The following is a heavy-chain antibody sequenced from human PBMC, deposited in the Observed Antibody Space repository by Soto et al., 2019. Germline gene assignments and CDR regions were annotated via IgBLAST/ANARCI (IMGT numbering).Heavy chain of an antibody. D-gene: IGHD3-22*01. CDR3: NTDYWGDVSSCYYPVDY. CDR2: IKSIIDCRTT. V-gene: IGHV3-15*01. Sequence: VGSLRLSCAASGFTFSNAWMNWVRQAQGKGLEWVVRIKSIIDCRTTDYAAAVKGRFAISRDDSKNTLYLQMNRLKTKDTAVYYCNTDYWGDVSSCYYPVDYGGQGTLVTVS. CDR1: GFTFSNAW. J-gene: IGHJ4*02.